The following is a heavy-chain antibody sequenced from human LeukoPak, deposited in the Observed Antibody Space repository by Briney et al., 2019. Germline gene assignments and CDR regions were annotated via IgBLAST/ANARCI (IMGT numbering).Heavy chain of an antibody. Sequence: GESLKVSCKGSGSSFTTYWIGWVRQMPGKGLEWMGIIYPGDSDTRYSPSFQGQVTISADKSISTAYLQWISLKASDTAMYYCARQGSGSLSWFDPWGQGTLVTVSS. J-gene: IGHJ5*02. CDR1: GSSFTTYW. V-gene: IGHV5-51*01. CDR3: ARQGSGSLSWFDP. D-gene: IGHD1-26*01. CDR2: IYPGDSDT.